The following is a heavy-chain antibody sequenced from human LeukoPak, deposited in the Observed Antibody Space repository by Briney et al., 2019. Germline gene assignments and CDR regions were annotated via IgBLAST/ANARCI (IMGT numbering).Heavy chain of an antibody. CDR2: ISQDGSQK. J-gene: IGHJ4*02. V-gene: IGHV3-7*01. D-gene: IGHD3-22*01. CDR1: GFTFRSYW. CDR3: ARTSLPRYDYDRGGNY. Sequence: GGSLRLSCAAFGFTFRSYWMTWVRQAPGKGLEWVANISQDGSQKYYVDSVKGRFTISRDNAKNSLYLQMNSLRGEDTAVYYCARTSLPRYDYDRGGNYWGQGTLVTVSS.